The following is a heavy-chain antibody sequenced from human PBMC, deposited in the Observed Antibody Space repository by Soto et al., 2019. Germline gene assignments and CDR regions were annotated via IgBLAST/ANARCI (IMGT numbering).Heavy chain of an antibody. V-gene: IGHV3-74*01. CDR1: GFAFSGTW. CDR2: IDDNGGT. CDR3: ANVVVVAATDAFDI. Sequence: GSLRLSCAASGFAFSGTWMHWVRQAPGKGLVWVARIDDNGGTGYADSVKGRFTISRDNSKNTLYLQMNSLRAEDTAVYYCANVVVVAATDAFDIWGQGTMVTVSS. J-gene: IGHJ3*02. D-gene: IGHD2-15*01.